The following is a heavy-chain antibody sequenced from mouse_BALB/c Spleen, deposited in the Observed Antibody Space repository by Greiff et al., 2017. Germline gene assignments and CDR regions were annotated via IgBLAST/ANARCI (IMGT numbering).Heavy chain of an antibody. CDR2: IDPENGDT. V-gene: IGHV14-4*02. J-gene: IGHJ2*01. CDR1: GFNFKDYY. Sequence: EVQLQQSGAELVRPGASVKLSCTASGFNFKDYYMHWVKQRPEQGLEWIGWIDPENGDTEYAPKFQGKATMTADTPTNTAYLQLSTLTSEDTAVYYCNFDYWGQGTTLTVSS. CDR3: NFDY.